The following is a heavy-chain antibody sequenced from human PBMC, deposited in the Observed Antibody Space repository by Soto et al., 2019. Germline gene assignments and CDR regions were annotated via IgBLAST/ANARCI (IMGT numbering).Heavy chain of an antibody. V-gene: IGHV3-23*01. Sequence: VQLLESGGGLVQPGGSLRLSCAASGFTFSSYAMSWVRQAPGKGLEWVSAISGSGGSTYYADSVKGRFTISRDNSKNTLYLQMNSLRAEDTAVYYCAKIAVAGSRAYYYMDVWGKGTTVTVSS. CDR1: GFTFSSYA. CDR2: ISGSGGST. D-gene: IGHD6-19*01. CDR3: AKIAVAGSRAYYYMDV. J-gene: IGHJ6*03.